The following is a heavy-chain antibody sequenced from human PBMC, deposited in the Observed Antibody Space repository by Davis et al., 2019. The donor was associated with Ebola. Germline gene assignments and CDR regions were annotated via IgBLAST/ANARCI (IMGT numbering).Heavy chain of an antibody. Sequence: AASAKVSCKASGYNFTSYYMHWVRQAPGQGLVWMGMIKPNDGRTIYAQKFQGRVNVTRDTSTTTVYMDLSSLRSEDTALYYCTTPGGQDSGYDVFEIWGQGTMVTVSS. J-gene: IGHJ3*02. CDR1: GYNFTSYY. CDR2: IKPNDGRT. CDR3: TTPGGQDSGYDVFEI. D-gene: IGHD5-12*01. V-gene: IGHV1-46*03.